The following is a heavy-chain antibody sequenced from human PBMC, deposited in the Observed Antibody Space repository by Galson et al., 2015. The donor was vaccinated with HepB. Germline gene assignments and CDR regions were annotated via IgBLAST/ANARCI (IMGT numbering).Heavy chain of an antibody. V-gene: IGHV3-53*05. Sequence: SLRLSCAASGFIVNSNYMSWVRQAPGKGLEWVSVIYSGGDTYYADSVRGRFTISRDNSKSTLYLQMSSLRAEDTAVYHCVRIYYDNGGNYYDYWGQGTLVTVSS. CDR1: GFIVNSNY. D-gene: IGHD3-22*01. CDR3: VRIYYDNGGNYYDY. CDR2: IYSGGDT. J-gene: IGHJ4*02.